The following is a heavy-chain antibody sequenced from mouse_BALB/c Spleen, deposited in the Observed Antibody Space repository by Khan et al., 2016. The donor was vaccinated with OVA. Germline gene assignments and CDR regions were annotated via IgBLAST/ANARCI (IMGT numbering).Heavy chain of an antibody. CDR1: GYTFTDYA. D-gene: IGHD1-2*01. CDR3: ARPSTATAMDY. V-gene: IGHV1S137*01. J-gene: IGHJ4*01. Sequence: QVQLKQSGAELVRPGVSVKISCKGSGYTFTDYAMHWVKQSHAKSLKWIGVISTYYGDASYNQKFKGKATMTVDKSSSTAYMELAKLTSEDSAIYYCARPSTATAMDYWGQGTSVTVSS. CDR2: ISTYYGDA.